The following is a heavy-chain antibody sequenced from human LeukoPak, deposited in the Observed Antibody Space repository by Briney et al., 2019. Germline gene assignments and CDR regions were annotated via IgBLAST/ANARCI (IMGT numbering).Heavy chain of an antibody. D-gene: IGHD3-22*01. CDR1: GWTFSSYW. CDR2: IKQDGSEK. J-gene: IGHJ3*02. CDR3: ARVLSFPNSYDSSGYYYLDAFDI. Sequence: PGGSLRLSCAASGWTFSSYWMSWVRQAPGKGLEWVANIKQDGSEKYYVDSVKGRFTISRDNAKNPLYLQMNSLRAEDTAVYYCARVLSFPNSYDSSGYYYLDAFDIWGQGTMVTVSS. V-gene: IGHV3-7*01.